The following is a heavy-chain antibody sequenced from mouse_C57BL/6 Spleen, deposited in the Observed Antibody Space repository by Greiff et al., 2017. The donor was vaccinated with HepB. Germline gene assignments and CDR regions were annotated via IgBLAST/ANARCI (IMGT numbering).Heavy chain of an antibody. CDR3: ARWRSPTGRKGDYYAMDY. CDR1: GYTFTDHT. J-gene: IGHJ4*01. Sequence: QVQLQQSDAELVKPGASMKISCKVSGYTFTDHTIHWMKQRPEQGLEWIGYIYPRDGSTKYNEKFKGKATLTADKSSSTAYMQLNSLTSEDSAVYFCARWRSPTGRKGDYYAMDYWGQGTSVTVSS. D-gene: IGHD4-1*02. CDR2: IYPRDGST. V-gene: IGHV1-78*01.